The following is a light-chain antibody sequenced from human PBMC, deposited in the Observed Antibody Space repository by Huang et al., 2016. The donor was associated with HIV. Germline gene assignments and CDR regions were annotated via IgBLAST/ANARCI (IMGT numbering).Light chain of an antibody. CDR2: GAS. CDR1: QSVSSNY. Sequence: EIVLTQSPGTLSLSPGERATLSCRASQSVSSNYLAWYQQKPGQAPRLLIYGASSSATGIPDRISGSGSGTDFTLTISRLEPEDFAVYYCQQYGSSLPLFTFGPGTKVDIK. V-gene: IGKV3-20*01. CDR3: QQYGSSLPLFT. J-gene: IGKJ3*01.